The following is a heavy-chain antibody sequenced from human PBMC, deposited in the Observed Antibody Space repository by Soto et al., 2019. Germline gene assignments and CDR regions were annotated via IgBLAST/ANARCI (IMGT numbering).Heavy chain of an antibody. CDR2: INHSGST. D-gene: IGHD3-22*01. J-gene: IGHJ4*02. CDR1: GGSFSGYY. CDR3: ARGPTYYDRGAFDY. Sequence: QVQLQQWGAGLLKPSETLSLTCAVYGGSFSGYYWSWIRQPPGKGLEWLGEINHSGSTNYNPSLKSRVTISVDTSKNQFSLKLSSVTAADTAVYYCARGPTYYDRGAFDYWGQGTLVTVSS. V-gene: IGHV4-34*01.